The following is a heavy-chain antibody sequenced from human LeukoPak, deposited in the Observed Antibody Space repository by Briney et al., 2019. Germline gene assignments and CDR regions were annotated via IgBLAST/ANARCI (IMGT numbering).Heavy chain of an antibody. Sequence: GGSLRLSCAASGFTFSSYGMHWVRQAPGKGLEWVAVIWYDGSNKYYADSVKGRSTISRDNSKNTLYLQMNSLRAEDTAVYYCARDLVAGISDDDYWGQGTLVTVSS. CDR2: IWYDGSNK. J-gene: IGHJ4*02. V-gene: IGHV3-33*01. CDR3: ARDLVAGISDDDY. CDR1: GFTFSSYG. D-gene: IGHD6-19*01.